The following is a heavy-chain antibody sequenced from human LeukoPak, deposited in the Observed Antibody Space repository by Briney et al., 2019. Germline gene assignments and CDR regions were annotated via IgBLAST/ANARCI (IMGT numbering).Heavy chain of an antibody. V-gene: IGHV3-33*01. Sequence: PGGSLILSCAASRFTFSNYGMHWVRQAPGKGLEWVAVIWYDGSNKYYADSVKGRFTISRDNSKNTLYLQMNSLRAEDTAVYYCARGRGYDSGAYNYAFSDYWGQGTLVTVSS. D-gene: IGHD3-22*01. CDR3: ARGRGYDSGAYNYAFSDY. CDR1: RFTFSNYG. J-gene: IGHJ4*02. CDR2: IWYDGSNK.